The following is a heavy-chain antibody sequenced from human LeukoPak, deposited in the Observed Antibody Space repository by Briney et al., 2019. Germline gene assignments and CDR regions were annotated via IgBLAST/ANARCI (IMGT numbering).Heavy chain of an antibody. CDR1: GDSVSSNSAA. J-gene: IGHJ6*02. CDR3: ARDRWRWLQLFHYYYGMDV. Sequence: SQTLSLTCAISGDSVSSNSAAWHWIRQSPSRGLEWLVRTYYRSKWYNDYTVSVKSRITINPDTSENQFSLQLNSVTPEDTAVYYCARDRWRWLQLFHYYYGMDVWGQGTTVTVSS. V-gene: IGHV6-1*01. CDR2: TYYRSKWYN. D-gene: IGHD5-24*01.